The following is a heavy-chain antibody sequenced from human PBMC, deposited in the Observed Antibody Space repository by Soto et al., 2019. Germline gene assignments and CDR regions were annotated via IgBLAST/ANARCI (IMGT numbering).Heavy chain of an antibody. J-gene: IGHJ4*02. CDR3: AREGPPTYDSSGLFDY. D-gene: IGHD3-22*01. CDR2: IWYDGSNK. CDR1: GFTFSSYG. Sequence: QVQLVESGGGVVQPGRSLRLSCAVSGFTFSSYGMHWVRQAPGKGLEWVAVIWYDGSNKYYADSVKGRFTISRDNSKNTLYLQMNSLRAEDTAVYYCAREGPPTYDSSGLFDYWGQGTLVTVSS. V-gene: IGHV3-33*01.